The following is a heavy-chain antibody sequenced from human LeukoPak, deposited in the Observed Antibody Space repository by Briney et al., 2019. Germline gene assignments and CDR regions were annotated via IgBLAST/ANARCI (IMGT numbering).Heavy chain of an antibody. CDR1: GGSFSSYY. CDR2: INHSGSA. V-gene: IGHV4-34*01. CDR3: ARGLEYDFWSGNYSDGFDK. J-gene: IGHJ3*02. D-gene: IGHD3-3*01. Sequence: SETLSLTCAVYGGSFSSYYWSWISQPPGRGLEWHGEINHSGSANYNPSLKSRVTMSLDTSKNQCSLQLKSLTAADTAVYYCARGLEYDFWSGNYSDGFDKWGHGTMVTVSP.